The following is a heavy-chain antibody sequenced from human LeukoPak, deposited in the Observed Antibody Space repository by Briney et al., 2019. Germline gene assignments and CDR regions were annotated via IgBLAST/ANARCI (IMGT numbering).Heavy chain of an antibody. CDR1: GGTFSSYA. Sequence: SVKVSCKASGGTFSSYAISWVRQAPGQGLEWMGGIIPIFGTANYAQKFQGRVTITADESTSTAYMELSSLRSEDTAVYYCARDETRGGSYFYYYYGMDVWGQGTTVTVSS. J-gene: IGHJ6*02. CDR2: IIPIFGTA. CDR3: ARDETRGGSYFYYYYGMDV. V-gene: IGHV1-69*01. D-gene: IGHD1-26*01.